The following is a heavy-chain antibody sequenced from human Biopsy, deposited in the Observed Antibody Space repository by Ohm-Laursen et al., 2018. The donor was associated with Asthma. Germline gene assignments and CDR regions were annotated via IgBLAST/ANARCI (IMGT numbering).Heavy chain of an antibody. CDR3: AKRRGYSDFNDFDY. Sequence: SLRLSCAASGFTFSRYAIHRVRQAPGKGLEWVAVISHDGQTQHYAESVKGRFALSRDNSQNTLYLQMISLRTDDTAVYYCAKRRGYSDFNDFDYWGHGTLVTVSS. CDR1: GFTFSRYA. J-gene: IGHJ4*01. D-gene: IGHD4-11*01. CDR2: ISHDGQTQ. V-gene: IGHV3-30*18.